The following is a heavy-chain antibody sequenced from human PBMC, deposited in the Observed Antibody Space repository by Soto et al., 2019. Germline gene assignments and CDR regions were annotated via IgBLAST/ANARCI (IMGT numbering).Heavy chain of an antibody. V-gene: IGHV1-3*01. CDR1: GYTFSSYA. Sequence: ASVKVSCKASGYTFSSYAMHWVRQAPGQRLEWMGWINAGYGNTKSSQKFQDRVTISRDTSASTAYMEPTSLRPEDTAVYYCARDTGDGTFDFWGQGTLVTVSS. CDR3: ARDTGDGTFDF. CDR2: INAGYGNT. D-gene: IGHD7-27*01. J-gene: IGHJ4*02.